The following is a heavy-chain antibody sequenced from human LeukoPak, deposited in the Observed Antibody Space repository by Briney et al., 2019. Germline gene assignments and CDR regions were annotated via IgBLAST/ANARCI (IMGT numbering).Heavy chain of an antibody. J-gene: IGHJ5*02. CDR2: IRTKSNNFAT. D-gene: IGHD4/OR15-4a*01. CDR3: TSLTTKTP. Sequence: GGSLRLSCAASGFVFSDSPLHWVRQASGKGLEWVALIRTKSNNFATAYAASLRGRFTVSRDDSRKMAYLQMNSLKTEDTAAYYCTSLTTKTPWGQGTLVTVSS. CDR1: GFVFSDSP. V-gene: IGHV3-73*01.